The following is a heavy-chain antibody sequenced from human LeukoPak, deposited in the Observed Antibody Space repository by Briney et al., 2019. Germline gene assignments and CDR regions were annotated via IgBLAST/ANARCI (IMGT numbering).Heavy chain of an antibody. CDR2: ISAYNGNT. CDR3: ARALDVVVPAAAGY. D-gene: IGHD2-2*01. J-gene: IGHJ4*02. V-gene: IGHV1-18*01. Sequence: GASVKVSCKASGYTFTSYGISWVQQAPGQGLEWMGWISAYNGNTNYAQKLQGRVTMTTDTSTSTAYMELRSLRSDDTAVYSCARALDVVVPAAAGYWGQGTLVTVSS. CDR1: GYTFTSYG.